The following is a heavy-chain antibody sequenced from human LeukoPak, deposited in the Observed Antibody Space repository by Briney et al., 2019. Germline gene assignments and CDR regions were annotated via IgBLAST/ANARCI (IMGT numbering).Heavy chain of an antibody. CDR3: ARPQKSYYDYVWGSYPDAFDI. Sequence: SETLSLTCTVSGGSISSSSYYWGWIRQPPGKGLEWLGSIYYSGSTYYNPSLKSRVTISVDTSKNQFSLKLSSVTAADTAVYYCARPQKSYYDYVWGSYPDAFDIWGQGTMVTVSS. CDR1: GGSISSSSYY. CDR2: IYYSGST. J-gene: IGHJ3*02. D-gene: IGHD3-16*01. V-gene: IGHV4-39*01.